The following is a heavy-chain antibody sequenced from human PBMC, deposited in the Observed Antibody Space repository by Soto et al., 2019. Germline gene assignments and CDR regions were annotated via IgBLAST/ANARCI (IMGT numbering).Heavy chain of an antibody. Sequence: EVQLLESGGGLEQPGGSLRLSCAASGFTFRDYAMSWVRQAPGKGLEWVTTITGSSSNLYYSDSVKGRFAISRDNSKNTLYLQMDSLTAEDTAAYYCAKGGAVYGLLTHDYWGQGTLVTVSS. CDR2: ITGSSSNL. D-gene: IGHD3-9*01. CDR3: AKGGAVYGLLTHDY. V-gene: IGHV3-23*01. J-gene: IGHJ4*02. CDR1: GFTFRDYA.